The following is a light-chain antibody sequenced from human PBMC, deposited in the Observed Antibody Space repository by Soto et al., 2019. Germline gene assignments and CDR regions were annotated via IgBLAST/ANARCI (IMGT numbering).Light chain of an antibody. CDR1: SSNIGSET. CDR2: VNN. J-gene: IGLJ2*01. CDR3: AAWDPSLKRVV. V-gene: IGLV1-44*01. Sequence: QSVLTQPPSASGTPGQRVTISCSGSSSNIGSETVNWYQHLPGTAPKLLIYVNNQRPSGVPDRFSGSKSGTSASLAISGLQSADEADYFCAAWDPSLKRVVFGGGTKLTVL.